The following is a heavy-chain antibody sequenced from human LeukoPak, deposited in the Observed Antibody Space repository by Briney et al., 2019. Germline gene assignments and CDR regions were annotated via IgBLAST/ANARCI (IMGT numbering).Heavy chain of an antibody. CDR2: ISSSSSYI. Sequence: PGGSLRLSCAASGFTFSSYGMHWVRQAPGKGLEWVSSISSSSSYIYYADSVKGRFTISRDNAKNSLYLQMNSLRAEDMALYYCAKDIAGYYDSSGYYDYWGQGTLVTVSS. CDR1: GFTFSSYG. J-gene: IGHJ4*02. CDR3: AKDIAGYYDSSGYYDY. D-gene: IGHD3-22*01. V-gene: IGHV3-21*04.